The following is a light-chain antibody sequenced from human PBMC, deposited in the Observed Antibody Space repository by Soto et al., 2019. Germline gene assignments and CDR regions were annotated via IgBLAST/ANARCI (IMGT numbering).Light chain of an antibody. V-gene: IGKV4-1*01. CDR3: QQYLGAPLT. CDR1: QSILSSSANRYY. J-gene: IGKJ4*01. Sequence: DIVMTQSPDSLAVSLGERATINCKSSQSILSSSANRYYLAWFQQKPGQPPKLLIYDSSTREFGVPDRFSGSGSGTDFTLTISNLQAEDVADYYCQQYLGAPLTFGGGTKVQIK. CDR2: DSS.